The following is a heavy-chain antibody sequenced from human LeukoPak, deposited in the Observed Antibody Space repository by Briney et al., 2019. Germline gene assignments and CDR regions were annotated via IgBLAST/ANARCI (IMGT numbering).Heavy chain of an antibody. CDR1: GYTFTSYG. V-gene: IGHV1-18*01. CDR3: ARVGRYYYDSSGYYF. J-gene: IGHJ4*02. CDR2: ISAYNGNT. D-gene: IGHD3-22*01. Sequence: ASVKVSCKASGYTFTSYGISWVRQAPGQGLEWMGWISAYNGNTNYAQKLQGRVTMTTDTSTSTAYMELRSLRSDDTAVYYCARVGRYYYDSSGYYFWGQGTLVTVSS.